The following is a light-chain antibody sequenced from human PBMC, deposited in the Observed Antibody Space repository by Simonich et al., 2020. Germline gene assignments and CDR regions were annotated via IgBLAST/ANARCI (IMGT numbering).Light chain of an antibody. CDR2: DAS. J-gene: IGKJ5*01. V-gene: IGKV1-33*01. CDR3: QQYDNLPIT. CDR1: QDISNY. Sequence: DIQMTQSPSSLSASVVDRVTITCQARQDISNYLNWYQQKPGKAPKLLIYDASNLETGVPSRFSGSGSGTDFTFTISSLQPEDIATYYCQQYDNLPITFGQGTRLEIK.